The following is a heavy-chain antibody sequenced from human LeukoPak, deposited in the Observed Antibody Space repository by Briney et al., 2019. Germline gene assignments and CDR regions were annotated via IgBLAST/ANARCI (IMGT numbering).Heavy chain of an antibody. CDR1: GFTFSSYW. Sequence: GGSLRLSCAASGFTFSSYWMSWVRQAPGKGLEWVANIKQDGSEKYYVDSVKGRFTISRDNAKNSLYLQMNSLRAEDTAVYYCAREPCSGGSCYFFFTAFDIWGQGTMVTVSS. CDR2: IKQDGSEK. CDR3: AREPCSGGSCYFFFTAFDI. J-gene: IGHJ3*02. V-gene: IGHV3-7*01. D-gene: IGHD2-15*01.